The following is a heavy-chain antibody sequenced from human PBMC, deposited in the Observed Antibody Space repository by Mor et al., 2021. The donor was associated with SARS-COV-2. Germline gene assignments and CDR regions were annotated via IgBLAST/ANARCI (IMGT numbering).Heavy chain of an antibody. V-gene: IGHV4-34*01. CDR3: ARGGGLSAY. Sequence: NPSLKSRVTISVDTSKNQFSLKLSSVTAADTAVYYCARGGGLSAYWGQGTLVTVSS. D-gene: IGHD3-16*01. J-gene: IGHJ4*02.